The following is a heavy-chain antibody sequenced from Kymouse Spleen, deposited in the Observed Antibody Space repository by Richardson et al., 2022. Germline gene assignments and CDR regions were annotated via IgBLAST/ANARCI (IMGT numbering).Heavy chain of an antibody. CDR1: GGSFSGYY. Sequence: QVQLQQWGAGLLKPSETLSLTCAVYGGSFSGYYWSWIRQPPGKGLEWIGEINHSGSTNYNPSLKSRVTISVDTSKNQFSLKLSSVTAADTAVYYCARGRYSYGQSFFDYWGQGTLVTVSS. D-gene: IGHD5-18,IGHD5-18*01. J-gene: IGHJ4*02. CDR3: ARGRYSYGQSFFDY. V-gene: IGHV4-34*01. CDR2: INHSGST.